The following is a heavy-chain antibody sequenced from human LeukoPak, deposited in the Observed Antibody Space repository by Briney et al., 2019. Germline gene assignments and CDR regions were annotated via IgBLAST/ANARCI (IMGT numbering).Heavy chain of an antibody. CDR3: AKDLYFGSGSLFDY. Sequence: GGSLRLSCAASGFTFSNFAMSWVRQAPGKGLEWVSAISDSGGSTYYADSVEGRFTISRDNSKNTLYLQMNSLRAEDTAVYYCAKDLYFGSGSLFDYWGQGALVTVSS. CDR2: ISDSGGST. CDR1: GFTFSNFA. D-gene: IGHD3-10*01. J-gene: IGHJ4*02. V-gene: IGHV3-23*01.